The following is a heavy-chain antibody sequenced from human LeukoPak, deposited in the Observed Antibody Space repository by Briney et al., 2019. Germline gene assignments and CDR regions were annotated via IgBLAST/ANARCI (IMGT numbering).Heavy chain of an antibody. J-gene: IGHJ4*02. CDR2: INYSGTT. CDR3: ARTLPTTVTTAFDY. D-gene: IGHD4-17*01. V-gene: IGHV4-59*01. CDR1: SGFISGSY. Sequence: PSETLSLTCTVSSGFISGSYWSWVRQPPGKRLEWIGYINYSGTTDYNPSLKSRVTISVDTSKNQFSLKLSSVTAADTAVYYCARTLPTTVTTAFDYWGQGTLVTVSS.